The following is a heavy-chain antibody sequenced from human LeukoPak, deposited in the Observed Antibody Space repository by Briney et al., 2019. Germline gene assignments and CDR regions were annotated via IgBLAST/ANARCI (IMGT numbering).Heavy chain of an antibody. V-gene: IGHV3-23*01. CDR2: LRGGGET. CDR1: GFTFSSYA. CDR3: AKASWVSSADAVL. J-gene: IGHJ4*02. Sequence: GGSLRLSCAASGFTFSSYAMSWVRQAPARGLEWVSSLRGGGETFYADSVKGRFTLSRDESRNTVYPQMNNLRVEDTAVYFCAKASWVSSADAVLWGQGTLVIVSS. D-gene: IGHD3-16*01.